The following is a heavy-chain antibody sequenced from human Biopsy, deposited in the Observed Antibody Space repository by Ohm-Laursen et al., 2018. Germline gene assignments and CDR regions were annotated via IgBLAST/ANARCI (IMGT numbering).Heavy chain of an antibody. CDR1: GFGMYA. D-gene: IGHD6-19*01. CDR3: AKDGGQWLGGAFDI. CDR2: LADDGSNK. V-gene: IGHV3-30*18. J-gene: IGHJ3*02. Sequence: SSLRLSCAATGFGMYAMHWVRQPPGKGLEWLAVLADDGSNKYYAESVKGRFTISRDRSRDTVHLQMNSLRYEDTALYYCAKDGGQWLGGAFDIWGHGTMVSVSS.